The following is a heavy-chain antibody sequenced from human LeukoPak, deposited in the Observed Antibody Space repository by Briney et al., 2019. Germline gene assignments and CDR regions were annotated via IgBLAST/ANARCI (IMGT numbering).Heavy chain of an antibody. J-gene: IGHJ6*02. V-gene: IGHV3-74*01. CDR1: GLTFSSNW. D-gene: IGHD5-24*01. CDR2: INNDGSGT. CDR3: ARRGDGYNNGMDV. Sequence: GGSLRLSCAASGLTFSSNWMHWVRQAPGKGLVWVSRINNDGSGTSYADSVKGRFTISRDNAKNTLYLQMNGLRVEDTAVYYCARRGDGYNNGMDVWGQGTTVTVSS.